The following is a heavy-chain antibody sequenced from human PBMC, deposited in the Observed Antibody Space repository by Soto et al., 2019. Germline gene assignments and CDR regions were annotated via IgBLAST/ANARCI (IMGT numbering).Heavy chain of an antibody. CDR1: GYSISSGYY. CDR2: IYHSGST. D-gene: IGHD3-3*01. CDR3: ARVITIFGGVIISWFGP. V-gene: IGHV4-38-2*01. J-gene: IGHJ5*02. Sequence: SETLSLTCAVSGYSISSGYYWGWIRQPPGKGLEWIGSIYHSGSTYYNPSLKSRVTISVDTSKNQFSLKLSSVTAADTAVYYCARVITIFGGVIISWFGPCGQLTLVTVSS.